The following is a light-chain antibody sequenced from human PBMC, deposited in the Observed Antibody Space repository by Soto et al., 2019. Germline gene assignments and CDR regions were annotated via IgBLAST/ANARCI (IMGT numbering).Light chain of an antibody. CDR2: GAS. CDR3: QQFDDSVT. Sequence: EIVLTQSPGTLSLSPGERATLSCRASHSVSRTYVAWYQQKPGQAPRLLIFGASDRATGTPDRFSGSGSGTDFTLTISRLEPEDSAVYYCQQFDDSVTFGQGTRLEI. CDR1: HSVSRTY. V-gene: IGKV3-20*01. J-gene: IGKJ5*01.